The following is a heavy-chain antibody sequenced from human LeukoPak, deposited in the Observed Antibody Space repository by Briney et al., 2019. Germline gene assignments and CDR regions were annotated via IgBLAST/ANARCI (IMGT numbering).Heavy chain of an antibody. CDR2: IYYSGST. CDR1: GGSISSGGYY. V-gene: IGHV4-31*03. Sequence: SQTLSLTCTVSGGSISSGGYYWSWIRQHPGKGLEWIGYIYYSGSTYYNPSLKSRVTISVDTSKNQFSLKLSSVTAADTAVYYCAREGRVHYGDYPWGQGALVTVSS. D-gene: IGHD4-17*01. CDR3: AREGRVHYGDYP. J-gene: IGHJ5*02.